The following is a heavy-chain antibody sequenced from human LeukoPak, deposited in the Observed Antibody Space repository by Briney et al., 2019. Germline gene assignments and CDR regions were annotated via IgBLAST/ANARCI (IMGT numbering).Heavy chain of an antibody. CDR2: ISSSSYI. Sequence: GGSLRLSCAASGFTFSSYSMNWVRQAPGKGLEWVSSISSSSYIYYADSVKGRFTISRDNAKNSLYLQMNSLRAEDTAAYYCARATVSSTPDYWGQGTLVTVSS. CDR1: GFTFSSYS. J-gene: IGHJ4*02. D-gene: IGHD2-2*01. CDR3: ARATVSSTPDY. V-gene: IGHV3-21*01.